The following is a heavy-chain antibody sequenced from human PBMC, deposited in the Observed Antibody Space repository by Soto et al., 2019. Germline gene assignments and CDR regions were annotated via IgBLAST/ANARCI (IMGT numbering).Heavy chain of an antibody. Sequence: WETLSLTCAVSGGSFSGYYWTWIRQAPGKGLEWIGEINHSGTTNYNPSLKSRVSVSVDTSKNQFSLKLTSVTAADTCVYYCARGRRWGQSVKGLDSWGQGTLVTVSS. D-gene: IGHD3-16*01. J-gene: IGHJ4*02. CDR3: ARGRRWGQSVKGLDS. V-gene: IGHV4-34*01. CDR2: INHSGTT. CDR1: GGSFSGYY.